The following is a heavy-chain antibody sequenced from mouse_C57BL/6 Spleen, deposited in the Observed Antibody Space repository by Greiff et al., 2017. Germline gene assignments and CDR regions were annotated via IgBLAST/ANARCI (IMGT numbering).Heavy chain of an antibody. J-gene: IGHJ4*01. Sequence: QVQLQQSGPELVTPGDSVKISCKASGYAFSSSWMNWVKQRPGTGLEWIGRIYPGDGDTNYDGRFKGKAKLTADKSSSPAYMQLSSLTSEDSAVYFCASTAYSNQYEGAMDYWGQGTSVTVST. D-gene: IGHD2-5*01. CDR1: GYAFSSSW. CDR3: ASTAYSNQYEGAMDY. V-gene: IGHV1-82*01. CDR2: IYPGDGDT.